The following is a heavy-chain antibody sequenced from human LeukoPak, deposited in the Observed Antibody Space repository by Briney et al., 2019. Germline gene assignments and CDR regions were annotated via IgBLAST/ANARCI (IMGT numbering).Heavy chain of an antibody. CDR2: IIPILGIA. D-gene: IGHD2-2*01. J-gene: IGHJ4*02. CDR1: GGTFISYT. V-gene: IGHV1-69*02. Sequence: SVKVSCKASGGTFISYTISWVRQAPGQGREWMGRIIPILGIANYAQKFQGRVTITADKSTSTAYMELSSLRSEDTAVYYCATLLNCSSTSCSNWGQGTLVTVSS. CDR3: ATLLNCSSTSCSN.